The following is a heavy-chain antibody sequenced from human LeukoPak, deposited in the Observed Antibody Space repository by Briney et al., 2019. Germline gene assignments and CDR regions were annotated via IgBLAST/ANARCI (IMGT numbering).Heavy chain of an antibody. J-gene: IGHJ4*02. Sequence: ASVKVSCKVSGYTLTELSMHWVRQAPGKGLEWMGGFDPEDGETIYAQKFQGRVTMTEDTSTDTAYMELSSLRSEDTAVYYCARDDFWSGYSAYYFDYWGQGTLVTVSS. CDR1: GYTLTELS. CDR2: FDPEDGET. D-gene: IGHD3-3*01. V-gene: IGHV1-24*01. CDR3: ARDDFWSGYSAYYFDY.